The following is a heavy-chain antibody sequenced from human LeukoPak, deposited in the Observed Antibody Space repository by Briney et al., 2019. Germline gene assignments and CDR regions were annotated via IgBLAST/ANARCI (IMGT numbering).Heavy chain of an antibody. Sequence: PGGSLRLSCAASGFTVSSNYMSWVRQAPGKGLEWVSVIYSGGSTYYADSVKGRFTISRDNSKNTLYLQMNSLRAEDTAVYYCARPVGYCSSTSCYGGGYWGQGTLVTVSS. V-gene: IGHV3-53*05. CDR3: ARPVGYCSSTSCYGGGY. D-gene: IGHD2-2*01. CDR1: GFTVSSNY. CDR2: IYSGGST. J-gene: IGHJ4*02.